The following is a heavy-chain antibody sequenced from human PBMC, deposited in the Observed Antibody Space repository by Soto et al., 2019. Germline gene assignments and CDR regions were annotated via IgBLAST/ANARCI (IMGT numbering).Heavy chain of an antibody. Sequence: PSETLSLTCTVSGGSVNNYYWSWVRQPPGKGLEWIGYIYYTGRTNYNPSLESRVTVSVDTSKNQLSLKLTSVTPADTAVYYCARDSSDSWYSPMDPWGQGILVTVSS. CDR2: IYYTGRT. J-gene: IGHJ5*02. D-gene: IGHD3-22*01. CDR3: ARDSSDSWYSPMDP. V-gene: IGHV4-59*02. CDR1: GGSVNNYY.